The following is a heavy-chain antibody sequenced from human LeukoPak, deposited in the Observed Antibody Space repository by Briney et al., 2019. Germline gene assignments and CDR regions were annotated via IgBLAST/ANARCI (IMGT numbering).Heavy chain of an antibody. CDR3: AKEEWFDP. CDR1: GFTFSSYG. Sequence: GGSLKLSCAASGFTFSSYGMHWVRQALGKGLEWVAVISYDGSNKYYADSVKGRFTISRDNSKNTLYLQMNSLRAEDTAVYYCAKEEWFDPWGQGTLVTVSS. J-gene: IGHJ5*02. V-gene: IGHV3-30*18. CDR2: ISYDGSNK.